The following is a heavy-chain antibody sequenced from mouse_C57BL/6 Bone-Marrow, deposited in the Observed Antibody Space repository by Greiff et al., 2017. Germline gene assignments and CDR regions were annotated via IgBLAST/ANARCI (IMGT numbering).Heavy chain of an antibody. CDR3: ARDRGQLRLNYFDY. J-gene: IGHJ2*01. CDR2: ISDGGSYT. Sequence: EVKLMESGGGLVKPGGSLKLSCAASGFTFSSYAMSWVRQTPEKRLGWVATISDGGSYTYYPDNVKGRFTISRDNAKNNMYLQMSHLKSEDTAMYYCARDRGQLRLNYFDYWGQGTTLTVSS. V-gene: IGHV5-4*01. CDR1: GFTFSSYA. D-gene: IGHD3-2*02.